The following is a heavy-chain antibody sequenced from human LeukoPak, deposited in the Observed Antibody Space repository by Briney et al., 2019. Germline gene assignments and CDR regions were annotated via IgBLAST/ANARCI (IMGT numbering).Heavy chain of an antibody. D-gene: IGHD1-26*01. V-gene: IGHV4-34*01. CDR2: INHSGST. J-gene: IGHJ4*02. CDR3: AREGYSGSYRGAYYFDY. CDR1: GGSFSGYY. Sequence: SETLSLTCAVYGGSFSGYYWSWIRQPPVKGLEWIGEINHSGSTNYNPSLKSRVTISVDKSKNQFSLKLSSVTAADTAVYYCAREGYSGSYRGAYYFDYWGQGTLVTVSS.